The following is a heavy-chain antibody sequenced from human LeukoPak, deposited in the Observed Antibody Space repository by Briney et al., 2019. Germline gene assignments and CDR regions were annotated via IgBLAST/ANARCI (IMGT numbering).Heavy chain of an antibody. Sequence: GGSLRLSCAASGFSFNSYWMSWVRQAPGTGLEWVANIRQDGSERYYADSLKGRFTISRDNAKNSLYLQMNSLRAEDTAMYYCARDYLPPKDYWGQGTLVTVSS. J-gene: IGHJ4*02. V-gene: IGHV3-7*01. CDR3: ARDYLPPKDY. CDR2: IRQDGSER. CDR1: GFSFNSYW.